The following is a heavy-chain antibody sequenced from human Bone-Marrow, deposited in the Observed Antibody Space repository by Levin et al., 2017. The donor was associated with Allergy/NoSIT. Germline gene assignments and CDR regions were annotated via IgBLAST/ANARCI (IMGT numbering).Heavy chain of an antibody. CDR2: IKKDASEQ. CDR3: AKLIGDYTVYDY. D-gene: IGHD7-27*01. Sequence: TGGSLRLSCAASGFTFMNYWMSWVRQAPGKGLEWVASIKKDASEQKYVDSVKGRFTVSRGNAQNSLYLQMNSLRAEDTAVYYCAKLIGDYTVYDYWGQGTLVTVSS. J-gene: IGHJ4*02. CDR1: GFTFMNYW. V-gene: IGHV3-7*01.